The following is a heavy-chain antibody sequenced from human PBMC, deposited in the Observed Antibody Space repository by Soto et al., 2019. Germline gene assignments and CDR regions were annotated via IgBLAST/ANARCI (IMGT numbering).Heavy chain of an antibody. CDR1: GYPIASGYY. V-gene: IGHV4-38-2*01. CDR3: ARTFDYYGMDV. Sequence: SETLSLTCAVSGYPIASGYYWAWIRQSPGKGLEWIGSIYHAGSVYYNPSLNSRVAVSLDTSKNHFSLKLTSVTAADTAVYYCARTFDYYGMDVWGQGTTVT. CDR2: IYHAGSV. J-gene: IGHJ6*02.